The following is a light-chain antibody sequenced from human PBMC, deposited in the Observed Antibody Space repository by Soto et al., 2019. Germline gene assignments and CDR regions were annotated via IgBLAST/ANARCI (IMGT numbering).Light chain of an antibody. CDR1: PSVTNY. V-gene: IGKV3-11*01. Sequence: IVFTQSPATLSLYPGERATLSCRASPSVTNYLAWYQQRPGQAPRLLIFGAFNRATGIPARFSGSGSGTDFTLTISSLEPEDSAVYYCQQRNVWPPVTFGQGTRLEIK. J-gene: IGKJ5*01. CDR2: GAF. CDR3: QQRNVWPPVT.